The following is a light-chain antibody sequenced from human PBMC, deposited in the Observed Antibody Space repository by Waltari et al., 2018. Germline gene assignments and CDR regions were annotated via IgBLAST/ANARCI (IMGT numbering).Light chain of an antibody. Sequence: DIQMTQSPSTLSASVGDRFTIPCRASQSISSWLAWYQQKPGKAPKLLIYKASSLESGVPSRFSGSGSGTEFTLTISSLQPDDFATDYGQKYNSYWTFGQGTKVEIK. J-gene: IGKJ1*01. CDR2: KAS. CDR3: QKYNSYWT. CDR1: QSISSW. V-gene: IGKV1-5*03.